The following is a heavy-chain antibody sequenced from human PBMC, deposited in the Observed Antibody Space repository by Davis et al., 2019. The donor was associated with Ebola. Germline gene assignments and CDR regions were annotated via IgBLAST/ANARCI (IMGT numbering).Heavy chain of an antibody. Sequence: GGSLRLSCAASGLTFSGSAMHWVRQASGKGLEWVGRIRSKANSYATAYAASVKGRFTISRDDSKNTAYLQMNSLKTEDTAVYYCTSPLHCSGGSCYSEGWGQGTLVTVSS. CDR1: GLTFSGSA. J-gene: IGHJ4*02. CDR3: TSPLHCSGGSCYSEG. V-gene: IGHV3-73*01. D-gene: IGHD2-15*01. CDR2: IRSKANSYAT.